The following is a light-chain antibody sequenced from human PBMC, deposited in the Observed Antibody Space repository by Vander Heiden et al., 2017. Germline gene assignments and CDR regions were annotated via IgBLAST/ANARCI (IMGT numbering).Light chain of an antibody. CDR1: SSYGGGYTY. CDR2: DIS. Sequence: QSALTQPRTVSGSAGQSVTISCTETSSYGGGYTYVCWYQQHPRNPPKLIIYDISKRPSGVPDCSSGSNSGKAASMTISGLQADDEAYYYCCSISGSWVFGGGTKLTVL. V-gene: IGLV2-11*01. CDR3: CSISGSWV. J-gene: IGLJ3*02.